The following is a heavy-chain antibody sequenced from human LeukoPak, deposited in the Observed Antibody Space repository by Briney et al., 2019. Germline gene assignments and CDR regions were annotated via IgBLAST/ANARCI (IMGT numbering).Heavy chain of an antibody. Sequence: SETLSLTCTVSGGSISSYYWSWTRQPPGKGLEWIGYIYYSGSTNYNPSLKSRVTISVDTSKNQFSLKLSSVTAADTAVYYCARGPGYSYGYLNYYYGMDVWGQGTTVTVSS. J-gene: IGHJ6*02. D-gene: IGHD5-18*01. CDR3: ARGPGYSYGYLNYYYGMDV. CDR1: GGSISSYY. V-gene: IGHV4-59*01. CDR2: IYYSGST.